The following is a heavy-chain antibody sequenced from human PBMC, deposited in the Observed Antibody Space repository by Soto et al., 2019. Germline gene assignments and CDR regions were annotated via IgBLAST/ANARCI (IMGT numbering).Heavy chain of an antibody. V-gene: IGHV4-4*02. Sequence: PSETLSLTCAVSGDSISSSFWRSWVRQPPGKGLEWIGEIYHTESTVYNPSLKSRVTISVDKSKNQFSLNLDSVTAADTAVYYCARYDFGTFDYWGRGILVTVSS. CDR2: IYHTEST. CDR3: ARYDFGTFDY. D-gene: IGHD4-17*01. CDR1: GDSISSSFW. J-gene: IGHJ4*02.